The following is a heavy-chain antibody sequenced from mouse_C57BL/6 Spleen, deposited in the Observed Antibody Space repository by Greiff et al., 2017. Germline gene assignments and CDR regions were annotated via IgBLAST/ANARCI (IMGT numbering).Heavy chain of an antibody. Sequence: QVQLKESGPGLVAPSQSLSITCTVSGFSLTSYGVHWVRQPPGKGLEWLVVIWSDGSTTYNSALKSRLSISKDNSKSQVFLKMNSLQTDDTAMYYCARDDDYGSSYAMDYWGQGTSVTVSS. J-gene: IGHJ4*01. CDR2: IWSDGST. D-gene: IGHD1-1*01. V-gene: IGHV2-6*03. CDR3: ARDDDYGSSYAMDY. CDR1: GFSLTSYG.